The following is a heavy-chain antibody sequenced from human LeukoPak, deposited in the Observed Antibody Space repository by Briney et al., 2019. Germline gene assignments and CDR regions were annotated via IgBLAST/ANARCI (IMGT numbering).Heavy chain of an antibody. CDR3: ARDSARPWYYYDSSGYSGQFDY. Sequence: PGRSLRLSCAASGFTFSSYAMHWVRQAPGKGLEWVAVISYDGSNKYYADSVKGRFTISRDNSKNTLYLQMNSLRAEDTAVYYCARDSARPWYYYDSSGYSGQFDYWGQGTLVTVSS. CDR2: ISYDGSNK. D-gene: IGHD3-22*01. J-gene: IGHJ4*02. CDR1: GFTFSSYA. V-gene: IGHV3-30-3*01.